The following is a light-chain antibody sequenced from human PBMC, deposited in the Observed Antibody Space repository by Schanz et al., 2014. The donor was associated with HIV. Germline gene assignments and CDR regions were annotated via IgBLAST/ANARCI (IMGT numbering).Light chain of an antibody. Sequence: QSVLTQPPSVSGAPGQRVTISCTGSGSNIGAGYDVHWYQQFPGTAPKVVIYDTDDRPSGVPDRFSGSKSGTSASLAITGLQAEDEADYYCQSFDSSVRGVVFGGGTKLTVL. CDR3: QSFDSSVRGVV. CDR1: GSNIGAGYD. J-gene: IGLJ2*01. V-gene: IGLV1-40*01. CDR2: DTD.